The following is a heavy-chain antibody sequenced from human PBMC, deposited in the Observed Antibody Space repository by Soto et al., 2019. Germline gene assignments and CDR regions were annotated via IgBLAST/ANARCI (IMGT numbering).Heavy chain of an antibody. Sequence: GASVKLSCKVSGYTLTELSMHWGRQTPGKGLEWMGGFDPEDGETIYAQKFQGRVTMTEDTSTDTAYMELSSLRSEDTAVYYCATDIRYSSGWYDSGIFDYWGQGTLVTVSS. V-gene: IGHV1-24*01. CDR1: GYTLTELS. CDR3: ATDIRYSSGWYDSGIFDY. CDR2: FDPEDGET. D-gene: IGHD6-19*01. J-gene: IGHJ4*02.